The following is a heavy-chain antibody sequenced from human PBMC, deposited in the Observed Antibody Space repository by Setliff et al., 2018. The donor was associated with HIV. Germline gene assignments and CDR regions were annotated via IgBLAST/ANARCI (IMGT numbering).Heavy chain of an antibody. Sequence: ASVMVSCKASGYTFTSYYVHWVRQAPGQGLEWMGILNPSGDSTAYAQKFQGRVTMTRDTSTSTVYMELSSLKSDDTAVYYCARGRYHGFGSYGDSWGQGTLVTVSS. V-gene: IGHV1-46*01. CDR1: GYTFTSYY. D-gene: IGHD3-10*01. J-gene: IGHJ4*02. CDR2: LNPSGDST. CDR3: ARGRYHGFGSYGDS.